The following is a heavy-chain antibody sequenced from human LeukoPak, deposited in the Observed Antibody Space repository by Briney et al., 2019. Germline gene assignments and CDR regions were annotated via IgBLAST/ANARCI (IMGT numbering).Heavy chain of an antibody. Sequence: GGALTLSCAASGFTFSSYAVRWVGEAPGRGLEGVAGLRGSGDTFYAESVKGRFTLSRDESRNTVYLRLNNLRVEDTAVYYCAKASWVSSADAVLWGQGTVVTVSS. CDR2: LRGSGDT. V-gene: IGHV3-23*01. CDR3: AKASWVSSADAVL. D-gene: IGHD3-16*01. J-gene: IGHJ4*02. CDR1: GFTFSSYA.